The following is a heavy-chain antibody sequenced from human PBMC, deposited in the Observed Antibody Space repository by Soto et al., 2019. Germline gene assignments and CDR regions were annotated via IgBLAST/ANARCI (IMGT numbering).Heavy chain of an antibody. CDR3: ARDGGDCGYRLTYYDYIGMDV. D-gene: IGHD2-21*02. CDR2: INIGSGNT. J-gene: IGHJ6*01. Sequence: QVPLVQSGAEEKQPGASVRVSCKASGYAFSSYAMHWVRQAPGQRLEWMGWINIGSGNTEYSQNFQDRITITRDTSASTVYMELSSLRSEDTAVYYCARDGGDCGYRLTYYDYIGMDVW. V-gene: IGHV1-3*05. CDR1: GYAFSSYA.